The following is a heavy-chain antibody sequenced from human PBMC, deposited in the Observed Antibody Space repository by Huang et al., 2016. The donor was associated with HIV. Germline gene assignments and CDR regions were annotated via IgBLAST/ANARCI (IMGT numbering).Heavy chain of an antibody. CDR1: GGTFNNA. V-gene: IGHV1-69*13. Sequence: QVQLVQSGAEVKKPGSSVKVSCKVSGGTFNNAISWVRQAPGQGLEGMGGIIPIFGTPNYGRKVQGRVTITADESTSIAYMELSSLRSEDTAVYYCARGAPDLDSHLDHWGQGTLVTVSS. CDR3: ARGAPDLDSHLDH. CDR2: IIPIFGTP. J-gene: IGHJ4*02. D-gene: IGHD3-3*01.